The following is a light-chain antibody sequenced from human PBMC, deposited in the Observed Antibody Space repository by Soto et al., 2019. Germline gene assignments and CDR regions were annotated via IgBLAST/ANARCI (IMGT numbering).Light chain of an antibody. V-gene: IGLV2-11*01. CDR2: DVS. Sequence: QSALTQPRSVSGSPGQSVAISCTGTSIDLATFTSVSWYQQLPGKAPKLVIYDVSERPAGVPHRFSGSRSGNTASLSISGLQAEDEADYYCCSYAGDYFVFGSGTKVTVL. CDR3: CSYAGDYFV. J-gene: IGLJ1*01. CDR1: SIDLATFTS.